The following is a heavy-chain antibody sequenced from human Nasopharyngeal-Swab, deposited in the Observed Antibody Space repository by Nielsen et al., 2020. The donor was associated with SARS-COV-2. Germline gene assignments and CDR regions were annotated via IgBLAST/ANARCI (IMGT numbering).Heavy chain of an antibody. CDR3: ARDQKYYFEKSGYFDY. D-gene: IGHD3-22*01. Sequence: SETLSLTCTVSGGPLSSYYWSWIRQSPGTGLEWIGNVYYSGSTEYNPSLQSRAIISLDTTKNQFSLRLSSVTAADTAVYFCARDQKYYFEKSGYFDYWGQGAHVTVSS. CDR2: VYYSGST. V-gene: IGHV4-59*01. CDR1: GGPLSSYY. J-gene: IGHJ4*02.